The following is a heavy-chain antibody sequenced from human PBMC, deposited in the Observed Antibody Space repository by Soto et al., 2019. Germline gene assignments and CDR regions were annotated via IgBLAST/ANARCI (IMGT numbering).Heavy chain of an antibody. Sequence: QITLKESGPPLVKPTQTLTLTCTFSGFSLSTSGVGVGWIRQPPGKALEWLALIYWDDDKRYSPSLKSRLTITXXTXKXRVVLTMTNMDPVDTATYYCAHRPTTRHSSGNWFDPWGQGTLVTVSS. V-gene: IGHV2-5*02. CDR2: IYWDDDK. CDR3: AHRPTTRHSSGNWFDP. CDR1: GFSLSTSGVG. D-gene: IGHD6-19*01. J-gene: IGHJ5*02.